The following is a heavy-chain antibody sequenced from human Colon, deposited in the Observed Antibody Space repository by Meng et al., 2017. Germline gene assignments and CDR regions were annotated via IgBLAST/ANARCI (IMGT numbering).Heavy chain of an antibody. D-gene: IGHD3-22*01. CDR2: IYYSGST. Sequence: VPLQWGGPGLRRPSEALSLTCAFSGGSVSNVSYYWRWTRQQPGKGLEWIEYIYYSGSTNHNLSRKSRVTISVDTSKDQFALKLITLTAADTAVYSCARWASDYDFDYWGQGTLVTVSS. CDR1: GGSVSNVSYY. V-gene: IGHV4-61*01. J-gene: IGHJ4*02. CDR3: ARWASDYDFDY.